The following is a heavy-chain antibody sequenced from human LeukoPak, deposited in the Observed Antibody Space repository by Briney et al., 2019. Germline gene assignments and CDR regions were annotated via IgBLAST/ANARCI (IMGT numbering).Heavy chain of an antibody. J-gene: IGHJ5*02. Sequence: ASVKVSFQASGYTFTGYYMHWVRQAPGQGLEWMGWINPNSGGTNYAQKFQGRVTMTRDTSISTAYMELSRLRSDDTAVYYCARSLFYGSGSYYPNWFDPWGQGTLVTVSS. CDR1: GYTFTGYY. CDR3: ARSLFYGSGSYYPNWFDP. CDR2: INPNSGGT. V-gene: IGHV1-2*02. D-gene: IGHD3-10*01.